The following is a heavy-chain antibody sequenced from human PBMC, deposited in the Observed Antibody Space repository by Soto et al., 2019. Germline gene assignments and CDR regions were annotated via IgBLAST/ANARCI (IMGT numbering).Heavy chain of an antibody. CDR2: IFSNDEK. Sequence: KESGPVLVNPTETLTLTCTVSGFSLSNARMGVSWIRQPPGKALEWLAHIFSNDEKSYSTSLKSRLTISKDTSKSQVVLTMTNMDPVDTATYYCARITELGLGLQLVAFDIWGQGTMVTVSS. D-gene: IGHD6-6*01. CDR1: GFSLSNARMG. V-gene: IGHV2-26*01. CDR3: ARITELGLGLQLVAFDI. J-gene: IGHJ3*02.